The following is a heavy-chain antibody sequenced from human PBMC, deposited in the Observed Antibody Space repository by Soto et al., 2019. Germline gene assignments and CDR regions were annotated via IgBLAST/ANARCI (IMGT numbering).Heavy chain of an antibody. CDR3: ARDARRVVVVAAH. Sequence: ASVNVSCKASGYTFTSYAMHWVRQAPGQRLEWMGWINAGNGNTKYSQKFQGRVTITRDTSASTAYMELSSLRSEDTAVYYCARDARRVVVVAAHWGQGTLVTVSS. D-gene: IGHD2-15*01. CDR1: GYTFTSYA. J-gene: IGHJ4*02. CDR2: INAGNGNT. V-gene: IGHV1-3*01.